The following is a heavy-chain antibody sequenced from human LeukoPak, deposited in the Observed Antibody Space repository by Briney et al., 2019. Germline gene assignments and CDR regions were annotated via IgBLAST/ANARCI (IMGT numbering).Heavy chain of an antibody. CDR2: ISSDGIYQ. J-gene: IGHJ5*02. CDR1: GFTFDKHA. Sequence: GGSPRLSCAASGFTFDKHAMHWVRQAPGKGLEWLAAISSDGIYQYYADSVKGRFAISRDNSRLTVSLQMNSLKPADAAVYYCAQNPTNHDYINASGGGFDPWGQGTLVTASS. V-gene: IGHV3-30*09. D-gene: IGHD3-16*01. CDR3: AQNPTNHDYINASGGGFDP.